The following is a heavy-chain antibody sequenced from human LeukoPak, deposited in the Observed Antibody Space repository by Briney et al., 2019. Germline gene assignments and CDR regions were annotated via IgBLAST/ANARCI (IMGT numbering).Heavy chain of an antibody. V-gene: IGHV3-23*01. Sequence: QTGGSLRLSRAASGFSFSIYAMNWVRQAPGKGLEWVSLIIGNGRDIRYADSVKGRFTISRDNSKNTLYLQMNSLRAEDTAVYFCAKDLTPDGLYELDSWGQGTLVTVSS. D-gene: IGHD5/OR15-5a*01. CDR1: GFSFSIYA. J-gene: IGHJ4*02. CDR2: IIGNGRDI. CDR3: AKDLTPDGLYELDS.